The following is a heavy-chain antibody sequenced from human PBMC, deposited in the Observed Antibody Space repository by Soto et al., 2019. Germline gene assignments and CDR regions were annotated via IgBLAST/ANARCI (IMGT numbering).Heavy chain of an antibody. CDR2: ISASGGLK. V-gene: IGHV3-23*01. Sequence: GGSLRLSCAASGFTFTNYAMTWVRQTPGRGLEWVSGISASGGLKYYADSVRGRFTVSRDNSKNILYLQMDNLRDEDTALYYCAREVGAPSGWLDPWGQGTQVTVSS. D-gene: IGHD1-26*01. CDR3: AREVGAPSGWLDP. CDR1: GFTFTNYA. J-gene: IGHJ5*02.